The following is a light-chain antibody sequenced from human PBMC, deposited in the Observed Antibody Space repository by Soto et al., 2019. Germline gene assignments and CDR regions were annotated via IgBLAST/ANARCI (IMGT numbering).Light chain of an antibody. CDR3: QQRSNWPSLSIT. Sequence: EIVLTQSPATLSLSPWERATLSCRASQSVSSYLAWYQQKPGQAPRLLIYDASNRATGIPARFSGSGSGTDFTLTISSLEPEDFAVYYCQQRSNWPSLSITFGQGTRLEIK. V-gene: IGKV3-11*01. CDR1: QSVSSY. CDR2: DAS. J-gene: IGKJ5*01.